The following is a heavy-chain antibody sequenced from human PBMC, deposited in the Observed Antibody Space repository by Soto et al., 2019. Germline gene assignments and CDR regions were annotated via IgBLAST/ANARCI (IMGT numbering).Heavy chain of an antibody. CDR3: ARAREWSSYGTRDAFDI. CDR1: GYTFTSYY. J-gene: IGHJ3*02. D-gene: IGHD5-18*01. V-gene: IGHV1-46*01. CDR2: IIPSGGST. Sequence: QVQLVQSGAEVKKPGASVKVSCKASGYTFTSYYMHWVRQAPGQGLEWMGIIIPSGGSTSYAQKFQGRVTMTRDTSTSTVYMELSSLRSEDTAVYYCARAREWSSYGTRDAFDIWGQGTMVTVSS.